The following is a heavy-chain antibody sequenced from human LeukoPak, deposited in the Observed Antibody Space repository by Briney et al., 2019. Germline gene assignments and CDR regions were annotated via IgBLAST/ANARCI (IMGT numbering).Heavy chain of an antibody. CDR3: ARGSKQWLPFYFDY. V-gene: IGHV4-59*12. Sequence: SETLSLTCTVSGGSISSYYWSWIRQSPGEGLEWVGCIYYSGSTNYNPSLKSRVTISVDTSKNQFSLKLSSVTAADTAVYYCARGSKQWLPFYFDYWGQGTLVTVSS. CDR2: IYYSGST. D-gene: IGHD6-19*01. CDR1: GGSISSYY. J-gene: IGHJ4*02.